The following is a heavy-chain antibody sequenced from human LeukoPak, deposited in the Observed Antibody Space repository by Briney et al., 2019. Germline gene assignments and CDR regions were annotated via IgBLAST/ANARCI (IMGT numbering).Heavy chain of an antibody. Sequence: ASGKVSCKASGGTFSSYAISWVPQAPGQGLEWMGGIIPIFGTANYAQKFQGRLTITADKSTSTAYMELSSLTSEDTAVYYCARDRRGYSGYDFRYFDYWGQGTLVTVSS. V-gene: IGHV1-69*06. CDR1: GGTFSSYA. CDR2: IIPIFGTA. CDR3: ARDRRGYSGYDFRYFDY. D-gene: IGHD5-12*01. J-gene: IGHJ4*02.